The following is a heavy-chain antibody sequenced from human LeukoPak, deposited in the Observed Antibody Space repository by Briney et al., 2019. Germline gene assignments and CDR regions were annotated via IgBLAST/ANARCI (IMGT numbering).Heavy chain of an antibody. CDR2: ISNSGGST. CDR1: GFTFNTYT. CDR3: AKAASSGFYYYYYKDV. D-gene: IGHD3-22*01. J-gene: IGHJ6*03. V-gene: IGHV3-23*01. Sequence: GESLRLSCAASGFTFNTYTMYWVRQAPGKGLEWVSGISNSGGSTYYADSVKGRFTISRDNSKNTLYLQMNSLRAEDTAVYYCAKAASSGFYYYYYKDVWGKGTTVTVSS.